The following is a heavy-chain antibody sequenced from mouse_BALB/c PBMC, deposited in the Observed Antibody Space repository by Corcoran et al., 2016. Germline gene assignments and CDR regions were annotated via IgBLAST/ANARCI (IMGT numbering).Heavy chain of an antibody. CDR3: GSITPYYYAMDY. CDR2: INTYTGEP. Sequence: QILLVQSGPELKKPGETVKISCRASWYTFTNYGLNWVKQAPGKGLKWMGWINTYTGEPTYADDFKGRFAFSLETSASTAYLQINNFKNEDMATYFCGSITPYYYAMDYWGQGTSVTVSS. CDR1: WYTFTNYG. D-gene: IGHD1-1*01. J-gene: IGHJ4*01. V-gene: IGHV9-1*02.